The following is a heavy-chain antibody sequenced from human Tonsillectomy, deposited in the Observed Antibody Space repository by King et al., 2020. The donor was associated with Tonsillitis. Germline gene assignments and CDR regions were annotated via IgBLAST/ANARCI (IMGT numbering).Heavy chain of an antibody. Sequence: QLQESGPGVVKPSETLSLTCTVSGGSISSSDHFWAWIRQPPGKGLEWIGYMYYSASIFYNPSLKSRITISGGTSENRFSLKLRSVTAADTAVYFCARYVSGTFDYWGQGALVTVSS. CDR2: MYYSASI. D-gene: IGHD1-26*01. V-gene: IGHV4-39*01. J-gene: IGHJ4*02. CDR3: ARYVSGTFDY. CDR1: GGSISSSDHF.